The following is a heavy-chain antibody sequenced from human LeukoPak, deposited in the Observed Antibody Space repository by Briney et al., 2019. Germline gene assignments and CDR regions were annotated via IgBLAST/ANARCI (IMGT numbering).Heavy chain of an antibody. D-gene: IGHD6-13*01. V-gene: IGHV1-69*13. Sequence: ASVKVSCKASGGTFSSYAISWVRQAPGQGLEWMGGIIPIFGTANYAQKFQGRVMITADESTSTAYMELSSLRSEDTAVYYCARRMKAAAGSHYFDYWGQGTLVTVSS. CDR3: ARRMKAAAGSHYFDY. J-gene: IGHJ4*02. CDR1: GGTFSSYA. CDR2: IIPIFGTA.